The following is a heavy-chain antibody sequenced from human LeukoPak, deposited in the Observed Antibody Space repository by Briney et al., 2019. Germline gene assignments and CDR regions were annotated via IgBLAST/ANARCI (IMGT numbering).Heavy chain of an antibody. J-gene: IGHJ4*02. V-gene: IGHV3-21*01. CDR1: GFTFSSYS. D-gene: IGHD6-13*01. CDR2: ISSSSNYI. CDR3: ARRIAAAGTLGY. Sequence: GGSLRLSCAASGFTFSSYSMNWVCQAPGKGLEWVSSISSSSNYIYYADSVKGRFTISRDNAKNSLYLQMNSLRAEDTAVYYCARRIAAAGTLGYWGQGTLVTVSS.